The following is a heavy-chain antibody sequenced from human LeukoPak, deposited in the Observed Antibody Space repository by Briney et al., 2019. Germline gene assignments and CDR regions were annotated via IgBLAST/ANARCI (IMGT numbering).Heavy chain of an antibody. J-gene: IGHJ4*02. CDR1: GFTFHYYA. CDR2: ISGDGTNT. Sequence: PGGSLRLSCAASGFTFHYYAMHWVRQAPGKGLEWVSLISGDGTNTYYADSVKGRFTISRDDSKRIAYLQMNSLKTEDTAVYYCTSGGSTSGRDAQDFWGQGTLVTVSS. CDR3: TSGGSTSGRDAQDF. D-gene: IGHD2-2*01. V-gene: IGHV3-43*02.